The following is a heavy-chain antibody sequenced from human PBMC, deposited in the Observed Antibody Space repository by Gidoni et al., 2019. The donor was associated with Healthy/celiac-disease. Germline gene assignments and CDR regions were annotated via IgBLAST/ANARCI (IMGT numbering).Heavy chain of an antibody. CDR1: GGSISSSSYY. CDR2: IYYSGST. V-gene: IGHV4-39*01. Sequence: QLQLQESGPGLVKPSETLSLTCTVSGGSISSSSYYWGWLRQPPGKGLEWIGSIYYSGSTYYNPSLKSRVTISVDTSKNQFSLKLSSVTAADTAVYYCARRTKVGYCTGGVCAPLDVWGQGTTVTVSS. J-gene: IGHJ6*02. D-gene: IGHD2-8*02. CDR3: ARRTKVGYCTGGVCAPLDV.